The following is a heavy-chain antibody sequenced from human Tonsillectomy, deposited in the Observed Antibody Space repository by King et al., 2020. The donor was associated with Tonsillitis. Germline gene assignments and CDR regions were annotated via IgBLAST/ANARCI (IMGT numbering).Heavy chain of an antibody. CDR2: IWYDGSNK. J-gene: IGHJ1*01. D-gene: IGHD3-10*01. CDR1: GFTFSSYG. CDR3: ARFGLDNTKTQTLLSAEYFQH. V-gene: IGHV3-33*08. Sequence: VQLVESGGGVVQPGRSLRLSCAASGFTFSSYGMHWVRQAPGKGLEWVAVIWYDGSNKYYADSVKGRFTISRDNSKNTLYLQMNRLRAEDTAVYYCARFGLDNTKTQTLLSAEYFQHWGQGTLVTVSS.